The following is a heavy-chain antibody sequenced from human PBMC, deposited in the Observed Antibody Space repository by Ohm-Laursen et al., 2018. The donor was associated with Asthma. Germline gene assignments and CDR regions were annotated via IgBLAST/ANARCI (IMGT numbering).Heavy chain of an antibody. V-gene: IGHV3-30*04. CDR1: GFTFRSYA. CDR2: IWFDSREE. Sequence: SLRLSCSASGFTFRSYAMHWVRQAPGKGLEWVAGIWFDSREEYYTDSVKGRFTISRDNSKNTLYLQMNSLRAEDTAVYYCAREPANWNERGEIDYWGQGTLVTVSS. J-gene: IGHJ4*02. D-gene: IGHD1-1*01. CDR3: AREPANWNERGEIDY.